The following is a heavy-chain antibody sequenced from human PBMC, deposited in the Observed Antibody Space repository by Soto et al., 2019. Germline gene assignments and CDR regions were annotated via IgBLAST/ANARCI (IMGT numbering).Heavy chain of an antibody. Sequence: QSGGSLRLSCSVSGFSFSSYAIHWVRQAPGKGLQYVSSISSDERSTYYADSVKGRFTISRDNSKNTLYLQMSSLRAEDTAVYYCVKDRWVDYWGQGTLVTVSS. D-gene: IGHD1-26*01. CDR1: GFSFSSYA. J-gene: IGHJ4*02. CDR2: ISSDERST. CDR3: VKDRWVDY. V-gene: IGHV3-64D*06.